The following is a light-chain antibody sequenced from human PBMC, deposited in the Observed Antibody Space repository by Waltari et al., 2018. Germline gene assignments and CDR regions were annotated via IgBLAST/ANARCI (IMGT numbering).Light chain of an antibody. J-gene: IGLJ3*02. CDR1: SSDVGGYNY. CDR2: EVN. CDR3: GSHAGSNPLV. V-gene: IGLV2-8*01. Sequence: QSALTQPPSASGSPGQSVTISCTGTSSDVGGYNYVSWYQQHHGKAPKLMIDEVNKRPSGGPDVFSGSNSGNTASLTVSGLQAEDEADDFCGSHAGSNPLVFGGGTKLTVL.